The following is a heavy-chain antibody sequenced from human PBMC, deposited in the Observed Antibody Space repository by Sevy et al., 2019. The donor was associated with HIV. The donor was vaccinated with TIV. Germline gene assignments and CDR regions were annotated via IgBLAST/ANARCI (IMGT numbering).Heavy chain of an antibody. V-gene: IGHV5-51*01. Sequence: GESLKISCKGSGHSFTSYWIGWVRQMPGKGLEWMGIIYPGDSDTRYSPSFQGQVTISADKSISTAYLQWSSLKASDTAMYYCARRGYFAVVAAGDDAFDIWGQGTMVTVSS. J-gene: IGHJ3*02. CDR3: ARRGYFAVVAAGDDAFDI. CDR2: IYPGDSDT. CDR1: GHSFTSYW. D-gene: IGHD2-15*01.